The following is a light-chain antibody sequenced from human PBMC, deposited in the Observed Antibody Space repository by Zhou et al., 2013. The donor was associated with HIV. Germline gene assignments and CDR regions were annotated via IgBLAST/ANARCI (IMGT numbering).Light chain of an antibody. V-gene: IGKV1-5*03. CDR3: QQYYNYPRT. CDR2: KTS. J-gene: IGKJ1*01. Sequence: DIQLTQSPSTLPASVGDRVNITCRASQSISSWLAWYQQKPGKAPKLLISKTSNLESGVPSRFSGSGSGTEFTLTISCLQSEDFATYYCQQYYNYPRTFGQGTKVEIK. CDR1: QSISSW.